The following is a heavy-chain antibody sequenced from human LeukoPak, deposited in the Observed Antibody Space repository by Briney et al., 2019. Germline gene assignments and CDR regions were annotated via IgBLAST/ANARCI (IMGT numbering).Heavy chain of an antibody. CDR1: GGSFSGYY. J-gene: IGHJ5*02. CDR3: ARRGGYCSSTSCFNWFDP. V-gene: IGHV4-34*01. CDR2: INHSGST. D-gene: IGHD2-2*01. Sequence: PSETLSLTCAVYGGSFSGYYWSWIRQPPGKGLEWIGEINHSGSTNYNPSLKSRVTISVDTSKNQFSLKLSPVTAADTAVYYCARRGGYCSSTSCFNWFDPWGQGTLVTVPS.